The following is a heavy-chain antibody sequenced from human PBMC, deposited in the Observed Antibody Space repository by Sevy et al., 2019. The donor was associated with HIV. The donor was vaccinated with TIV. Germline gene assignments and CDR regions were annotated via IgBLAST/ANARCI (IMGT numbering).Heavy chain of an antibody. CDR1: GFTFSSYG. J-gene: IGHJ3*02. CDR3: ASFPNNYYDSSGYSGNDAFDI. V-gene: IGHV3-33*01. Sequence: GGSLRLSCAASGFTFSSYGMHWVRQAPGKGLEWVAVIWNDRSNKHYADSVKGQFTISRDNSKNTLYLQMNSLRAEDTAVYYCASFPNNYYDSSGYSGNDAFDIWGQGTMVTVSS. CDR2: IWNDRSNK. D-gene: IGHD3-22*01.